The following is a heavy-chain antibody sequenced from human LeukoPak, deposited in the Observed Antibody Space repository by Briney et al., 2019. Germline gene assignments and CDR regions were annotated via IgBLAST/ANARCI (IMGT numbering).Heavy chain of an antibody. V-gene: IGHV3-7*01. D-gene: IGHD4-17*01. CDR2: IKQDGSEK. J-gene: IGHJ4*01. Sequence: PGGSLTLSCAGYGFIFSSHWMICDRQAQGKGLEWVASIKQDGSEKYYVESVKGRFTMSRDKTKGSMYLEMSSLRAEDTVVYYCVRYRDGEYDFWGQGMLVIVSS. CDR3: VRYRDGEYDF. CDR1: GFIFSSHW.